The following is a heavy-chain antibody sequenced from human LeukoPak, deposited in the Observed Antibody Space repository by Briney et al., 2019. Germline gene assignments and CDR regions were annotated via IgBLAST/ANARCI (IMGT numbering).Heavy chain of an antibody. V-gene: IGHV1-69*02. Sequence: GSSVKVSCKASGRTFSSYTISWVRQAPGQGLEWMGRNIPILGIANYAQKFQSRVTITADKSTSTAYMERSSLRSEDTAVYYCARSLTPYPEVYFQHWGQGTLVTVSS. D-gene: IGHD2-2*02. CDR1: GRTFSSYT. CDR2: NIPILGIA. CDR3: ARSLTPYPEVYFQH. J-gene: IGHJ1*01.